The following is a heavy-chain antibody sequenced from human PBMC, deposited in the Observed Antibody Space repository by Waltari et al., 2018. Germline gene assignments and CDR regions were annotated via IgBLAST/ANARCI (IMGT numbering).Heavy chain of an antibody. V-gene: IGHV4-38-2*02. CDR2: IYHSGST. J-gene: IGHJ6*03. Sequence: HVQLQESGPGLVKPSETLSLTCTVSGYSISSGYSWGWIRQPPGKGLEWIGSIYHSGSTNYHPSLKSRVTLSVDTSKNLFSLKLNSVTAADTAVYYCVTSTGTVTSGFYYYYMDVWAKGTTVTVSS. CDR1: GYSISSGYS. CDR3: VTSTGTVTSGFYYYYMDV. D-gene: IGHD4-17*01.